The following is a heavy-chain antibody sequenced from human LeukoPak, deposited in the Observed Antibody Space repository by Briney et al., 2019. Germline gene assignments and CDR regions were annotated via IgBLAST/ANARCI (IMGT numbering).Heavy chain of an antibody. Sequence: GSLRLSCAASGFTFSDYYMSWIRQAPGKGLEWVSYISSSSSYTNYADSVKGRFTISRDNAKNSLYLQMNSLRAEDTAVYYCARAVVPAATFDYWGQGTLVTVSS. CDR3: ARAVVPAATFDY. CDR2: ISSSSSYT. V-gene: IGHV3-11*06. D-gene: IGHD2-2*01. CDR1: GFTFSDYY. J-gene: IGHJ4*02.